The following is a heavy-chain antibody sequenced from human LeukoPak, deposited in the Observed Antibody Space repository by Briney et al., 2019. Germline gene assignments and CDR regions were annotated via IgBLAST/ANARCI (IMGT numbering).Heavy chain of an antibody. CDR1: GGSFSGYY. CDR3: ARAGITIFGVVIWNDAFDI. J-gene: IGHJ3*02. CDR2: INHSGST. Sequence: SETLSLTCAVYGGSFSGYYWSWIRQPPGKGLEWIGEINHSGSTNYNPSLKSRVTISVDTSKNQLSLKLSSVTAADTAVYYCARAGITIFGVVIWNDAFDIWGQGTIVTVSS. D-gene: IGHD3-3*01. V-gene: IGHV4-34*01.